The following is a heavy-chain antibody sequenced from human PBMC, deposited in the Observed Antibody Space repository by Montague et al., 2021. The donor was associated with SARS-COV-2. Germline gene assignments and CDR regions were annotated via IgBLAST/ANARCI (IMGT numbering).Heavy chain of an antibody. CDR3: AGGPAATYYYGMDV. CDR1: GGSISSGSYY. J-gene: IGHJ6*02. V-gene: IGHV4-61*02. Sequence: TLSLTCTVSGGSISSGSYYWSWIRQPAGKGLEWIGRIYTSGNTNYNPSLKSRVTISVDTSKNQFSLKLSSVTAADTAVYYRAGGPAATYYYGMDVWGQGTTVTVSS. D-gene: IGHD2-15*01. CDR2: IYTSGNT.